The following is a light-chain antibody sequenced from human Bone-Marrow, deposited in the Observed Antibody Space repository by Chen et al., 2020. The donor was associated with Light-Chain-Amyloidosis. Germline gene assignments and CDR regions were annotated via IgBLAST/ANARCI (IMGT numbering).Light chain of an antibody. J-gene: IGLJ3*02. CDR2: DDS. Sequence: SYLLTQPSSVSVAPGQTATIACGGNNIGSTSEHWYQQTPGQAPLLVVYDDSDRPSGIPERLSGSNSGNTATLTISRVEAGDEADYYCQVWDRSSDRPVFGGGTKLTVL. V-gene: IGLV3-21*02. CDR3: QVWDRSSDRPV. CDR1: NIGSTS.